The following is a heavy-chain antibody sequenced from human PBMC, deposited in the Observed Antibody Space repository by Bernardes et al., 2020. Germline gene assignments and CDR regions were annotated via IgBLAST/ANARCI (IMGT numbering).Heavy chain of an antibody. Sequence: ASVKVSCKASGYTFTSYDINWVRQAPGQGLEWMGWMNPNSANTGYAQKFQGRVTMTRDTSISTAYLELSSLRSEDTAVYYCARVVSTAYYYYGMDVWGQGTTVTV. CDR1: GYTFTSYD. CDR3: ARVVSTAYYYYGMDV. J-gene: IGHJ6*02. V-gene: IGHV1-8*01. D-gene: IGHD2-2*01. CDR2: MNPNSANT.